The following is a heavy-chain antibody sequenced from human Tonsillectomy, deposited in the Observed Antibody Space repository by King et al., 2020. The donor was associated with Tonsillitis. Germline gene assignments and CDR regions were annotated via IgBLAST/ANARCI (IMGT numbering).Heavy chain of an antibody. CDR2: ISPSGDFT. V-gene: IGHV1-46*01. CDR3: VREVATGIGCYDY. D-gene: IGHD5-12*01. Sequence: VQLVESGAEVKKPGASVKVSCKASGYTFSRYYMHWVRQAPGQGPEWMGIISPSGDFTKYAQKFQGRFTMTRDTSTSTAYTELTYLRSDDTAMYYCVREVATGIGCYDYWGQGTLVTVSS. J-gene: IGHJ4*02. CDR1: GYTFSRYY.